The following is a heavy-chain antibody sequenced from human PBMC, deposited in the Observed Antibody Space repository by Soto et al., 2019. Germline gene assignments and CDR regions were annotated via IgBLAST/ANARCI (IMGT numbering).Heavy chain of an antibody. D-gene: IGHD2-15*01. J-gene: IGHJ6*02. CDR3: ARGLDVVVVAATYGMDV. CDR1: GYTFTSYD. Sequence: QVQLVQSGAEVKKPGASVKVSCKASGYTFTSYDINWVRQATGQGLEWMGWTNPNSGNTGYAQKFQGRVTMTRNTSISTAYMELSSLRSEDTAVYYCARGLDVVVVAATYGMDVWGQGTTVTVSS. CDR2: TNPNSGNT. V-gene: IGHV1-8*01.